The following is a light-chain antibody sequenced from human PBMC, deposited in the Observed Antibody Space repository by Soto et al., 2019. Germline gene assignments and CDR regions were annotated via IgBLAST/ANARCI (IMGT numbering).Light chain of an antibody. CDR2: DAS. Sequence: LAMTRSTATLSVTQGERATLSCMASQSVSSNLAWYQQKPGQAPSLLIFDASKRDTGIPSRFSGSGSGTEFTLTIISLQSEDFAVYYCQQYTKWPRTFGQVTNVDIK. J-gene: IGKJ1*01. V-gene: IGKV3D-15*01. CDR3: QQYTKWPRT. CDR1: QSVSSN.